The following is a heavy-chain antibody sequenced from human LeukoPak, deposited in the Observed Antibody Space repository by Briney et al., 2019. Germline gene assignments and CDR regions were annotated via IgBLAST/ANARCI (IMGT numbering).Heavy chain of an antibody. Sequence: GGSLRLSCAASGFTFSSYSMNWVRQAPGKGLEWVSAISGSGGSTYYADSVKGRFTISRDNSKNTLYLQMNSLRAEDTAVYYCARTTGYSSSWFDYWGQGTLVTVSS. CDR2: ISGSGGST. CDR3: ARTTGYSSSWFDY. CDR1: GFTFSSYS. J-gene: IGHJ4*02. D-gene: IGHD6-13*01. V-gene: IGHV3-23*01.